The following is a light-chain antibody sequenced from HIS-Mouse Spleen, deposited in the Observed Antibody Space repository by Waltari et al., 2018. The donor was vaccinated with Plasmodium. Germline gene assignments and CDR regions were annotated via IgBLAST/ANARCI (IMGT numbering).Light chain of an antibody. CDR2: KAS. CDR3: QQYNSYSWT. CDR1: KSISSW. J-gene: IGKJ1*01. Sequence: IQMTQSDSTLSASGGDRVTNTCRASKSISSWLAWYQQKPGKAPKLLIYKASSLESGVPSRFSGSGSGTEFTLTISSLQPDDFATYYCQQYNSYSWTFGQGTKVEIK. V-gene: IGKV1-5*03.